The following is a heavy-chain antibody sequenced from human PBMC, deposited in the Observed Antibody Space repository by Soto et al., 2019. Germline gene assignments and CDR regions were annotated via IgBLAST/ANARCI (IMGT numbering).Heavy chain of an antibody. J-gene: IGHJ5*02. Sequence: QVQLQESGPGLVKPSQTLSLTCTVSGGSISSGGYYWSWIRQHPGKGLEWIGYIYYSGSTYYNPSLKSRVTISVDPSKNQFSLKLSSVTAADTAVYYCARGSDRDFDPRFDPWGQGTLVTVSS. V-gene: IGHV4-31*03. D-gene: IGHD3-9*01. CDR3: ARGSDRDFDPRFDP. CDR1: GGSISSGGYY. CDR2: IYYSGST.